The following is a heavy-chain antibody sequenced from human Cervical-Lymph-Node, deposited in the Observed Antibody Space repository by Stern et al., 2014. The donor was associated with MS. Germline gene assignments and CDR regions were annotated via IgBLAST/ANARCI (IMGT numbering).Heavy chain of an antibody. CDR3: ASSVGELTPEDV. CDR2: MIPNFGDA. V-gene: IGHV1-69*01. D-gene: IGHD3-10*01. Sequence: QVQLVQSGAEVKKPGASVRVSCKASGGIFSSYAISWVRQAPGQGLEWMGWMIPNFGDANYAQKFQGRVTITADDSTCTAYLEVSSLRSEDTAVYYCASSVGELTPEDVWGQGTTVTV. J-gene: IGHJ6*02. CDR1: GGIFSSYA.